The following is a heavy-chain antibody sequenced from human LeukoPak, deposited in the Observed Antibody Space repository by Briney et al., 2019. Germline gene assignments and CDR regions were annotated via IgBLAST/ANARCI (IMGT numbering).Heavy chain of an antibody. CDR1: GFTFSSYD. CDR2: IGTAGDT. J-gene: IGHJ4*02. V-gene: IGHV3-13*01. D-gene: IGHD2-15*01. Sequence: GGSLGLSCAASGFTFSSYDMHWVRQATGKGLEWVSAIGTAGDTYYPGSVKGRFTISRENAKNSLYLQMNSLRAEDTAVYYCARGSSGYSDFDYWGQGTLVTVSS. CDR3: ARGSSGYSDFDY.